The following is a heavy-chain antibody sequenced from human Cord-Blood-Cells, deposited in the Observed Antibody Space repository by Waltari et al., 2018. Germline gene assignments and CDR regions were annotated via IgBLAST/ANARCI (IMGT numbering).Heavy chain of an antibody. CDR1: GFTFSSYA. V-gene: IGHV3-30*04. CDR2: ISYDGSNK. Sequence: QVQLVESGGGVVQPGRSLRLSCAASGFTFSSYAMHWVRQAPGKGLGWVGVISYDGSNKYYADSVKGRFTISRDNSKNTLYLQMNSLRAEDTAVYYCARGDTAMAPFDYWGQGTLVTVSS. J-gene: IGHJ4*02. D-gene: IGHD5-18*01. CDR3: ARGDTAMAPFDY.